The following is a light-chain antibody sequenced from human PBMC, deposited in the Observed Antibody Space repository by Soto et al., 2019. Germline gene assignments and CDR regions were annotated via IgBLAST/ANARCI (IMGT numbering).Light chain of an antibody. J-gene: IGKJ1*01. V-gene: IGKV3-20*01. CDR2: GAS. Sequence: EIVLTQSPGTLSLSPGERATLSCRASQSVSSSYLAWYQQKSGQAPGLLIYGASSRATGIPDRFSGSGSGTDFTLTISRLEPEDFAVYYCQQYGSSPSWTFGQGTKV. CDR3: QQYGSSPSWT. CDR1: QSVSSSY.